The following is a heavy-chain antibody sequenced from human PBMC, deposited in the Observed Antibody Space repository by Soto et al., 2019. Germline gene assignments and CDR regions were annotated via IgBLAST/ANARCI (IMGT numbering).Heavy chain of an antibody. V-gene: IGHV1-18*01. CDR2: ISAYNGNT. Sequence: ASVKVSCKASGYTFTSYGISWVRQAPGQGLEWMGWISAYNGNTNYAQKLQGRVTMTTDTSTSTAYMELRSLRSDDTAVYYCARGASYYDFWSGYYTGPHNYYYYYMDVWGKGTTVTVSS. CDR3: ARGASYYDFWSGYYTGPHNYYYYYMDV. D-gene: IGHD3-3*01. J-gene: IGHJ6*03. CDR1: GYTFTSYG.